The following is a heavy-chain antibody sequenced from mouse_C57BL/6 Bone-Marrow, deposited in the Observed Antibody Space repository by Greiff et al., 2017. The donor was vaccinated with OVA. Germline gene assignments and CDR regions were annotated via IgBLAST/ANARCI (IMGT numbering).Heavy chain of an antibody. CDR3: AKHAYYSNYVDAMDY. D-gene: IGHD2-5*01. Sequence: VQGVESGPGLVAPSQRLSITCTVSGFSLTSYAISWVRQPPGKGLEWLGVIWTGGGTNYNSALKSRLSISKDNSKSQVFLKMNSLQTDDTAMYYCAKHAYYSNYVDAMDYWGQGTSVTVSS. CDR2: IWTGGGT. CDR1: GFSLTSYA. J-gene: IGHJ4*01. V-gene: IGHV2-9-1*01.